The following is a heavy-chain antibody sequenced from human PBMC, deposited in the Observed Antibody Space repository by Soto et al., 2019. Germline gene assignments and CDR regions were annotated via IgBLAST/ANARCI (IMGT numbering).Heavy chain of an antibody. V-gene: IGHV3-53*01. CDR2: IYSGGST. CDR3: ARVHPLSYGGNHEFDY. CDR1: GFTVSSNY. D-gene: IGHD4-17*01. J-gene: IGHJ4*02. Sequence: GGSLRLSCAASGFTVSSNYMSWVRQAPGKGLEWVSVIYSGGSTYYADSVKGRFTISRDNSKNTLYLQMNSLRAEDTAVYYCARVHPLSYGGNHEFDYWGQGTPVTVSS.